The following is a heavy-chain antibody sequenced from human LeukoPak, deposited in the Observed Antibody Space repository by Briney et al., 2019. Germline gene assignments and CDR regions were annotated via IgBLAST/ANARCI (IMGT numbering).Heavy chain of an antibody. J-gene: IGHJ4*02. V-gene: IGHV3-21*01. CDR3: ARESGVLRYFVD. CDR2: ISSSSSYI. Sequence: PGGSLRLSCAASGFTFSSYSMNWVRQAPGKGLKWVSSISSSSSYIYYADSVKGRFTISRDNAKNSLYLQMNSLRAEDTAVYYCARESGVLRYFVDWGQGTLVTVSS. D-gene: IGHD3-9*01. CDR1: GFTFSSYS.